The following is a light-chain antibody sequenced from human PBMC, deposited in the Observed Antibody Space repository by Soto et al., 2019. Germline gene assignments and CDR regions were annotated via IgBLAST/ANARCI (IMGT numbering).Light chain of an antibody. CDR3: QQYGSSPYT. V-gene: IGKV3-20*01. J-gene: IGKJ2*01. Sequence: EVVLTQSPGTLSLSPGERATLSCRASQSISSSYLAWYQQKPGQAPRLLIYGASIRATGIPDRFSGSGSGTDFTVTISRLEPEDFAVYYCQQYGSSPYTFGQGTKV. CDR1: QSISSSY. CDR2: GAS.